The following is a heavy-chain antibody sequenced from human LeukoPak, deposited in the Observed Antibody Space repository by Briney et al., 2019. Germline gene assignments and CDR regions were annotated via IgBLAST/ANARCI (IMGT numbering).Heavy chain of an antibody. V-gene: IGHV4-4*07. CDR2: IYNSGYT. CDR3: ARYVWGSYPTFEDY. J-gene: IGHJ4*02. D-gene: IGHD3-16*02. CDR1: GASISPHY. Sequence: SETLSLTCTVSGASISPHYWSWIRQPAGKGLEWIGRIYNSGYTNYNPSLKSRVTISVDTSKNQFSLKLSSVTAADTAVYYCARYVWGSYPTFEDYWGQGTLVTVSS.